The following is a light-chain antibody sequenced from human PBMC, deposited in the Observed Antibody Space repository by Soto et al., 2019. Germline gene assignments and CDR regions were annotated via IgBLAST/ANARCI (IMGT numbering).Light chain of an antibody. J-gene: IGLJ2*01. CDR3: LLSYSGARPYVV. CDR2: DTS. Sequence: QAVVTQEPSLTVSPGGTVTLTCGSSTGAVTGGHYTSWLQQKPGQAPRTLIYDTSNKHSWTPARFSGSLLGVKAALTLSGAQPEDEADYYGLLSYSGARPYVVFGGGTKLTVL. CDR1: TGAVTGGHY. V-gene: IGLV7-46*01.